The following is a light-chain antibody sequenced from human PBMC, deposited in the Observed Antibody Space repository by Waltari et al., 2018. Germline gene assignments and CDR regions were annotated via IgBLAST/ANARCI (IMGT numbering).Light chain of an antibody. CDR3: QQYYDIPWT. CDR1: RRVLYSSNSQNY. Sequence: DIVMTKSPDSLAVSLGERVTINCKSSRRVLYSSNSQNYLAWYQQKPGQPPKLLIYWASARESGVPDRFSGSESGTDFTLTISSLQAEDVAVYYCQQYYDIPWTFGQGTKVEIK. CDR2: WAS. J-gene: IGKJ1*01. V-gene: IGKV4-1*01.